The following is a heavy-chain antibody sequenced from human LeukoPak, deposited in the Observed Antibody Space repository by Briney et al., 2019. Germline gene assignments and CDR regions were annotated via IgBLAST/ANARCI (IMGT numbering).Heavy chain of an antibody. J-gene: IGHJ4*02. Sequence: GGSLRLSCAASGFTFDDYAMHWVRQAPGKGLEWVSGISWNSGSIGYADSVEGRFTISRDNAKNSLYLQMNSLRAEDTALYYCAREGADYYDSICRECLDYWGQGTLVTVSS. D-gene: IGHD3-22*01. CDR1: GFTFDDYA. CDR2: ISWNSGSI. CDR3: AREGADYYDSICRECLDY. V-gene: IGHV3-9*01.